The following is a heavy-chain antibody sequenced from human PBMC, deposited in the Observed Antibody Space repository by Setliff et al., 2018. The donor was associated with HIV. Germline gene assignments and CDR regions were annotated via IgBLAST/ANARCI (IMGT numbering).Heavy chain of an antibody. V-gene: IGHV4-34*01. CDR3: ARGLNYYGSGSYLPLGY. CDR1: GGSFNDYY. CDR2: IDHSGST. J-gene: IGHJ4*02. D-gene: IGHD3-10*01. Sequence: SETLSLTCAVSGGSFNDYYWTWIRQPPGKGLEWIGEIDHSGSTKYHASLKSRVTISIDTSKNQISLKLSSVTAADTAVYYCARGLNYYGSGSYLPLGYWGQGTLVTVAS.